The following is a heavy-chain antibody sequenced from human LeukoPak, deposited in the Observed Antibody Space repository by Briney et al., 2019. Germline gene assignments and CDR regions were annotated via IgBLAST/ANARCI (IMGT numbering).Heavy chain of an antibody. CDR2: IYYSGST. Sequence: SETLSLTCAVYGGSFSGYYWSWIRQPPGKGLEWIGYIYYSGSTNYNPSLKSRVTISVDTSKNQFSLKLSSVTAADTAVYYCARGFGSGYFDYWGQGTLVTVSS. CDR1: GGSFSGYY. D-gene: IGHD3-22*01. CDR3: ARGFGSGYFDY. V-gene: IGHV4-59*01. J-gene: IGHJ4*02.